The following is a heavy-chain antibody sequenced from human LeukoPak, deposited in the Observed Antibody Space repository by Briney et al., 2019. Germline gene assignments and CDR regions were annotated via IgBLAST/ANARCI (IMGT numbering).Heavy chain of an antibody. Sequence: ASVKVSCKASGYTFTDYYIHWVRQAPGQGLEWMGRINPNSGGTNYAQKFQGRVTMTRDTSISTAYVEMSSLRSDDTAVYYCARGTGVLTGYYLFAYWGQGTLVTVSS. J-gene: IGHJ4*02. V-gene: IGHV1-2*06. CDR1: GYTFTDYY. CDR3: ARGTGVLTGYYLFAY. CDR2: INPNSGGT. D-gene: IGHD3-9*01.